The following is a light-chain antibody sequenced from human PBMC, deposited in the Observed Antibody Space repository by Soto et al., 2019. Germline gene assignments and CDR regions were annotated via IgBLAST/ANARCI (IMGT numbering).Light chain of an antibody. J-gene: IGLJ1*01. CDR2: DVS. V-gene: IGLV2-14*01. Sequence: QSALTQPASVSGSPGQSITISCTGTSSDVGGYNYVSWYKQHPGKAPKLMIYDVSNRPPGVSNRFSGSKSGNTASLTISGLQAEDEADYYCSSYTSSSTLLYVFGTGTKLTVL. CDR3: SSYTSSSTLLYV. CDR1: SSDVGGYNY.